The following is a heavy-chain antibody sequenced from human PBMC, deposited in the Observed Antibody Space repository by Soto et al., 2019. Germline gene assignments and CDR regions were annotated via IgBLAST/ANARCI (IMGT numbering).Heavy chain of an antibody. CDR1: GFSVSSHH. CDR2: MYSGSST. D-gene: IGHD1-1*01. V-gene: IGHV3-53*01. Sequence: PGGSLRLSCAASGFSVSSHHMSWVRQAPGKGLEWVSVMYSGSSTYYADPVKGRCTISRDNSKNMVYLQMDNLRADDTAVYYCARDGRDGFPLDYWGPGTLVTVSS. J-gene: IGHJ4*02. CDR3: ARDGRDGFPLDY.